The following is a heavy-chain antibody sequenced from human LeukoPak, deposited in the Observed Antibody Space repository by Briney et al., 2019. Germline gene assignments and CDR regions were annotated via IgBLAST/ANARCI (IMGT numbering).Heavy chain of an antibody. Sequence: SVKVSCKASGGTFSSYAISWVRQAPGQGLEWMGRIIPIFGIANYAQKFQGRVTITADKSTSTAYMELSSLRSEDTAVYYCARLSSGGWPTGYWGQGTLVTVSS. V-gene: IGHV1-69*04. D-gene: IGHD5-12*01. CDR3: ARLSSGGWPTGY. J-gene: IGHJ4*02. CDR1: GGTFSSYA. CDR2: IIPIFGIA.